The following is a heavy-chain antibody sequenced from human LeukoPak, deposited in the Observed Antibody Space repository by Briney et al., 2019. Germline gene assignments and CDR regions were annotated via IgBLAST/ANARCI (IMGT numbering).Heavy chain of an antibody. CDR2: INHSGST. D-gene: IGHD6-13*01. J-gene: IGHJ4*02. CDR3: ARSQGGAAAVGRNTYYYFDY. CDR1: GGSFSGYY. V-gene: IGHV4-34*01. Sequence: SETLSLTCAVYGGSFSGYYWSWIRQPPGKGLEWIGEINHSGSTNYNPSLKSRVTISVDTSKNQFSLKLSSVTAADTAVYYCARSQGGAAAVGRNTYYYFDYWGQGTLVTVSS.